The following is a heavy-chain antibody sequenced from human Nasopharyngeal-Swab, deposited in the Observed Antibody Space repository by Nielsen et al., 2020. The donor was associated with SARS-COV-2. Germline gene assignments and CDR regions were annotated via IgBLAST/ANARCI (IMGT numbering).Heavy chain of an antibody. Sequence: SVKVSCKASGGTFPTFGISWVRQTPGQGLEWMGGIIPMVGITNYARRFQGRVTMTADKSTRTAYMELSRLRSDDTAMYYCARDPQAGVVTTIEYFDSWGQGTLVTVSS. V-gene: IGHV1-69*10. D-gene: IGHD2-21*02. CDR2: IIPMVGIT. J-gene: IGHJ4*02. CDR1: GGTFPTFG. CDR3: ARDPQAGVVTTIEYFDS.